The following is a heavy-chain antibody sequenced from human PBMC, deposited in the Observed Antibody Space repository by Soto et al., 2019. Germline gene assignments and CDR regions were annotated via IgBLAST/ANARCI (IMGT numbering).Heavy chain of an antibody. CDR2: IYYSGST. D-gene: IGHD2-8*02. Sequence: SETLSLTCTVSGGSISSSSYYWGWIRQPPGKGLEWIGSIYYSGSTYYNPSLKSRVTISVDTSKGHFSLEMSSVTAADTAVYYCARHADGGVNYVWAFDIWGQGTMVTVSS. V-gene: IGHV4-39*01. CDR3: ARHADGGVNYVWAFDI. J-gene: IGHJ3*02. CDR1: GGSISSSSYY.